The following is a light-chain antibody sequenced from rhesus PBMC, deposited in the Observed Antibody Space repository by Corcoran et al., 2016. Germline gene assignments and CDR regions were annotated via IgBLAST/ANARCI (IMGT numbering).Light chain of an antibody. V-gene: IGKV1-33*01. Sequence: DIQMSQSPSSLSASVGDKVTITCRASQGISNALAWYQQKPGKAPKLLIKLTYNLESGVPSRFSGSRVGTDFSLTISSLQPEDFATYYCQQGYSRPSSFGQGTKVEMK. CDR2: LTY. CDR3: QQGYSRPSS. CDR1: QGISNA. J-gene: IGKJ2*01.